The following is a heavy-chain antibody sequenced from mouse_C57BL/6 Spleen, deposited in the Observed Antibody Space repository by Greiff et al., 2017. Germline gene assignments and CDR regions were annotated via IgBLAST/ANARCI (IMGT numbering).Heavy chain of an antibody. J-gene: IGHJ2*01. CDR1: GYTFTSYW. Sequence: QVQLQQPGTELVKPGASVKLSCKASGYTFTSYWMHWVKQRPGTGLEWIGNINPRNGGTNYNEKFKSKATLTLDTSSSTAYMQLSSLTSEDSAVYYCARGGNPYFDYWGQGTTLTVSS. V-gene: IGHV1-53*01. CDR2: INPRNGGT. D-gene: IGHD2-1*01. CDR3: ARGGNPYFDY.